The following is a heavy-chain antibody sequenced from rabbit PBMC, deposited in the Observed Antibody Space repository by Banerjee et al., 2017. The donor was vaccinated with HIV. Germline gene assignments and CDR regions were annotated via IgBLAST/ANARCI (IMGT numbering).Heavy chain of an antibody. D-gene: IGHD8-1*01. V-gene: IGHV1S45*01. Sequence: QEQVEESGGGLVKPEGSLTLTCKASGFSFGRGYDMCWARQAPGKGLEWIASIGLGSGSTDYASWVNGRFTISKASSTTVTLQMTSLTAADTATYFCARAASSYYGIDLWGPGTLVTVS. CDR1: GFSFGRGYD. CDR3: ARAASSYYGIDL. CDR2: IGLGSGST. J-gene: IGHJ4*01.